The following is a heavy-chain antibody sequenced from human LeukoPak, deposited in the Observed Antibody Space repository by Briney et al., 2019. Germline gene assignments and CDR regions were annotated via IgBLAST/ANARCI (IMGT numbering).Heavy chain of an antibody. CDR3: AKDLGAAIAY. J-gene: IGHJ4*02. D-gene: IGHD2-15*01. CDR2: FSGSGGST. Sequence: GGSLRLSCAASGFTFSSYAMSWVRQAPGEGLEWVSAFSGSGGSTYYADSVKGRFTISRYNSKNTLYLQMTSLRAEDTAVYYCAKDLGAAIAYWGQGTLVTVSS. V-gene: IGHV3-23*01. CDR1: GFTFSSYA.